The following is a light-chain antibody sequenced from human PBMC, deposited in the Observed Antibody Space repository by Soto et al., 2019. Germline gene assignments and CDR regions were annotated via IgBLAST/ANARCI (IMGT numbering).Light chain of an antibody. J-gene: IGLJ2*01. Sequence: SALTQPHSASGSLGQSVTISCTGTSSDVGGYNYVSWHQQHPGKAPKVMIYEVTKRPPGVPDRFSGSKSGNTASLTVSGLQAEDEADYYCSSFAGGGNPVLLGGGTQLTVL. CDR1: SSDVGGYNY. CDR3: SSFAGGGNPVL. CDR2: EVT. V-gene: IGLV2-8*01.